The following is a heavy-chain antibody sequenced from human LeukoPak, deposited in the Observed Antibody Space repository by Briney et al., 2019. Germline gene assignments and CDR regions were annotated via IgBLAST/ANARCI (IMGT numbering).Heavy chain of an antibody. J-gene: IGHJ5*02. CDR2: IYYSGST. D-gene: IGHD5-24*01. V-gene: IGHV4-59*01. CDR1: GGSISSYY. CDR3: ARYAGMATIYNWFDP. Sequence: SETLSLTCTVSGGSISSYYWSWIRQPPGKGLEWIGYIYYSGSTNYNPSLKSRVTISVDTSKNQFSLKLSSVTAADTAVYYCARYAGMATIYNWFDPWGQGTLVTVSS.